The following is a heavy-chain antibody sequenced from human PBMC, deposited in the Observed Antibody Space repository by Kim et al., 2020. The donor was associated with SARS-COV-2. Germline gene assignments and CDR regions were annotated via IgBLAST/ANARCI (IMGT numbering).Heavy chain of an antibody. V-gene: IGHV6-1*01. D-gene: IGHD2-2*01. CDR2: TYYRSKWYN. J-gene: IGHJ6*02. CDR1: GDSVSSNSAA. CDR3: ARDLGMPAAMTYYYYGMDV. Sequence: SQTLSLTCAISGDSVSSNSAAWNWIRQSPSRGLEWLGRTYYRSKWYNDYAVSVKSRITINPDTSKNQFSLQLNSVTPEDTAVYYCARDLGMPAAMTYYYYGMDVWGQGTTVTVSS.